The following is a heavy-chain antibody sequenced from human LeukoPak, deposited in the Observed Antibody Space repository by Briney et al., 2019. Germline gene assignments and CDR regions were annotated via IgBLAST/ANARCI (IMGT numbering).Heavy chain of an antibody. CDR2: INHSGST. CDR1: GGSFSGYY. CDR3: ARRLAVASPGYYGLDV. Sequence: PSETLSLTCAVYGGSFSGYYWSWIRQPPGKGLEWIGEINHSGSTNYNPSLKSRVTISVDTSKNQFSLKLSSVTAADTAVYYCARRLAVASPGYYGLDVWGKGTTVTVSS. J-gene: IGHJ6*04. V-gene: IGHV4-34*01. D-gene: IGHD6-19*01.